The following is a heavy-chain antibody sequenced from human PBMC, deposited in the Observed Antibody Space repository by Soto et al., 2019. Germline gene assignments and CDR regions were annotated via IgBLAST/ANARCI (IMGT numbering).Heavy chain of an antibody. J-gene: IGHJ3*02. D-gene: IGHD2-21*01. CDR3: ARAKAVVIAALDI. V-gene: IGHV3-23*01. CDR1: GFMFNNSA. Sequence: HPGESLRLSCKASGFMFNNSAMTWVRQAPGQGLQWVASVSYNGGSRGGTYYADSVKGRFTISRDNSKNTLYLQLDSLTGADTAVYYCARAKAVVIAALDIWGQGTMVTVSS. CDR2: VSYNGGSRGGT.